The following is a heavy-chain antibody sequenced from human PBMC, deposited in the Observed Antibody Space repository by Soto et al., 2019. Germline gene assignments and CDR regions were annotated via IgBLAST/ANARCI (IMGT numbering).Heavy chain of an antibody. CDR1: GGSISSGGYY. D-gene: IGHD3-22*01. CDR2: IYYSGST. Sequence: SSETLSLTCTFSGGSISSGGYYWSWIRQHPGKGLEWIGYIYYSGSTYYNPSLKSRVTISVDTSKNQFSLKLSSVTAADTAVYYCARTSYDSSGTAADPWGQGTLVTVSS. J-gene: IGHJ5*02. V-gene: IGHV4-31*03. CDR3: ARTSYDSSGTAADP.